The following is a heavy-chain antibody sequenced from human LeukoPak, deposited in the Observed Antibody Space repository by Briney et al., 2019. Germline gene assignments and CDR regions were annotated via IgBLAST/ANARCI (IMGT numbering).Heavy chain of an antibody. D-gene: IGHD3-10*02. CDR3: AELGITMIGGV. V-gene: IGHV3-48*03. Sequence: PGGSLRLSCAASGFTFSSYEMNWVRQARGKGLEWVSYISSSGSTIYYADSVKGRFTISRDNAKNSLYLQMNSLRAEDTAVYYCAELGITMIGGVWGEGTTVTISS. J-gene: IGHJ6*04. CDR2: ISSSGSTI. CDR1: GFTFSSYE.